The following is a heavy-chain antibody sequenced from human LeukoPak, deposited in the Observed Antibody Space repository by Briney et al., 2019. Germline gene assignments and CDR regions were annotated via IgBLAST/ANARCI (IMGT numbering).Heavy chain of an antibody. CDR1: GFTFSDYY. J-gene: IGHJ4*02. Sequence: GGSLRLSCAASGFTFSDYYMYWIRQAPGKGLEWVSYISDSGSVIHYADSVKGRFTISRDNAKNSLYLQMNSLRAEDTAVYYCAREDYSGAYFDYWGQGTLVTVSS. CDR2: ISDSGSVI. V-gene: IGHV3-11*04. D-gene: IGHD2-15*01. CDR3: AREDYSGAYFDY.